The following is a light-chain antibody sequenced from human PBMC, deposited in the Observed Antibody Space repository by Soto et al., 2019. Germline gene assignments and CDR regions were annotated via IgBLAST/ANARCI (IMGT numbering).Light chain of an antibody. CDR2: AVS. CDR3: SPYTSSNTLV. Sequence: QSALTQPASVSGSPGQSITISCTGTSSDVGGYNYVSWYQQHPGKVPKLMIYAVSNRPSGVSNRFSGSKSGNTASLTISGLQAEDEADYYCSPYTSSNTLVFGGGTKLTVL. J-gene: IGLJ2*01. V-gene: IGLV2-14*01. CDR1: SSDVGGYNY.